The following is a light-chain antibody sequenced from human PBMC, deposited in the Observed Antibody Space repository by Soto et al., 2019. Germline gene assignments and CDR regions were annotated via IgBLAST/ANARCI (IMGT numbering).Light chain of an antibody. CDR1: PSVSSSY. V-gene: IGKV3-20*01. CDR2: CAS. CDR3: QQSGSSPLT. J-gene: IGKJ1*01. Sequence: PGQRATLSCRASPSVSSSYLAWYHQKPGQAPRLLIYCASSRATGIPDRFSGSGSGTDFTLTISRLEPEDFGVYYCQQSGSSPLTFGQGTKVEIK.